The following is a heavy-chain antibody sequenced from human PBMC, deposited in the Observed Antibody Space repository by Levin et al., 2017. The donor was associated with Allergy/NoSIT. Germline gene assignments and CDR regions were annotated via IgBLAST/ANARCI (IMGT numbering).Heavy chain of an antibody. CDR2: IIPIFGTA. CDR1: GGTFSSYA. V-gene: IGHV1-69*06. D-gene: IGHD3-3*01. CDR3: ARGGPPYYDFWSGPFDP. J-gene: IGHJ5*02. Sequence: SVKVSCKASGGTFSSYAISWVRQAPGQGLEWMGGIIPIFGTANYAQKFQGRVTITADKSTSTAYMELSSLRSEDTAVYYCARGGPPYYDFWSGPFDPWGQGTLVTVSS.